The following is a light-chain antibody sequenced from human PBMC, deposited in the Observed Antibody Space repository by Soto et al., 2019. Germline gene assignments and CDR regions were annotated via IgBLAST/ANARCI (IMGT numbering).Light chain of an antibody. CDR2: DAS. J-gene: IGKJ1*01. CDR1: QSISSW. CDR3: QQYNSYPWT. Sequence: DIQMTQSPSTLSASVGDRVTITCRASQSISSWLAWYQQKPGKAPTLLIYDASSLESGVPSRFSSSGSGTEFTLTISSLQPDDFATYYCQQYNSYPWTCGQGTKVDIK. V-gene: IGKV1-5*01.